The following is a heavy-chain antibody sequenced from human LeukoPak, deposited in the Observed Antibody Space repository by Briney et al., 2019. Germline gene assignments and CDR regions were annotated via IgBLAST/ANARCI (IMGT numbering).Heavy chain of an antibody. CDR3: AKGSGRPNWFDP. J-gene: IGHJ5*02. V-gene: IGHV3-30-3*01. CDR2: ISYDGSNK. D-gene: IGHD3-10*01. CDR1: GFTFSTYA. Sequence: TGGSLRRSCAASGFTFSTYAMHWVRQAPGKGLEWVAVISYDGSNKNYADSVNARFTISRGNSKNTLYLRMNSLRAEDTAVYYCAKGSGRPNWFDPWGQGTLVTVSS.